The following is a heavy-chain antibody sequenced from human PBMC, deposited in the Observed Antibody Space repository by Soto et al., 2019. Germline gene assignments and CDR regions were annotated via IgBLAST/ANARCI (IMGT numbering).Heavy chain of an antibody. CDR3: TRGPRPISTGTGAY. J-gene: IGHJ4*02. CDR2: IYNDGTYS. V-gene: IGHV3-74*01. D-gene: IGHD3-10*01. Sequence: GGSLRLSCAASGFIFKMYWMHWVRQSPGKGLVWISRIYNDGTYSDYADSVRGRFTISRDNVNDTPYLQMNNLRAEDSGLYYCTRGPRPISTGTGAYWGQGTQVTVSS. CDR1: GFIFKMYW.